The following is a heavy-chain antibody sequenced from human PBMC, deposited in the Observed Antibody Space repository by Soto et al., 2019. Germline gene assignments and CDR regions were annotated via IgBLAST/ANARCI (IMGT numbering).Heavy chain of an antibody. V-gene: IGHV1-69*13. D-gene: IGHD1-7*01. CDR3: ATIRNYPGVDNWFDP. Sequence: SVKVSCKASGGTFSSYAISWVRQAPGQGLEWMGGIIPIFGTANYAQKFQGRVTITADESTSTAYMELSSLRSEDTAVYYCATIRNYPGVDNWFDPWGQGTLVTVSS. CDR1: GGTFSSYA. J-gene: IGHJ5*02. CDR2: IIPIFGTA.